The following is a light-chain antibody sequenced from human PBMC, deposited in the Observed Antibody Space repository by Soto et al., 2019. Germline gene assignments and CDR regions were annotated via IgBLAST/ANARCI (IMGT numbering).Light chain of an antibody. Sequence: QSALTQPASVSGSPGQSITISCTGTSSDVGYYKYVSWYQQHPGKDPKLMIYDVGSRPSGVSNRFSGSKSGNTASLTISGRQAEDEADYYCASPPISNTHVVFGGGTKVTVL. V-gene: IGLV2-14*03. CDR1: SSDVGYYKY. CDR2: DVG. J-gene: IGLJ2*01. CDR3: ASPPISNTHVV.